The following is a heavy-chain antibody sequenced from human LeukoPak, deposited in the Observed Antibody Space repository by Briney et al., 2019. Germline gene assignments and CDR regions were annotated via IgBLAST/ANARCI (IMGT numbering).Heavy chain of an antibody. CDR1: GFTFSSSA. Sequence: AGGSLRLSCAASGFTFSSSAIHWVRQAPGKGLEWVAVISNDGNNKYYADSVKGRFTISRDNSKNTLSLQMNSLRAEDTAVYYCARTTGYSSGWDHYYYYGLDVWGQGTTVTVSS. CDR3: ARTTGYSSGWDHYYYYGLDV. D-gene: IGHD6-25*01. CDR2: ISNDGNNK. V-gene: IGHV3-30-3*01. J-gene: IGHJ6*02.